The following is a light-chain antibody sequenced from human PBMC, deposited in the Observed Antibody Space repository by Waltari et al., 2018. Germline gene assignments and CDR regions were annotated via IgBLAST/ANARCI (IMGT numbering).Light chain of an antibody. CDR3: QVWDSSTDHVV. J-gene: IGLJ2*01. CDR2: DDS. CDR1: NIESKS. Sequence: SYVLTQPPSVSVAPGKPARITCGGNNIESKSGPWYQRKPGQAPVLVVYDDSDRPSGIPERFSGSNSGNTATLTISRVEAGDEADYHCQVWDSSTDHVVFGGGTKLTVL. V-gene: IGLV3-21*03.